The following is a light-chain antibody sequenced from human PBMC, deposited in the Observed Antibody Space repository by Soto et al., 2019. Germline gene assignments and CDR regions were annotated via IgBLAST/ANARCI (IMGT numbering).Light chain of an antibody. Sequence: EIVLTQSPATLFLSPGERATLSCRASQSVSSYLAWHQQKPGQAPRLLIYDASNRATGIPARFSGSGSGTDFTLTISSLEPEDFAVYYCQQRSNWPPSITFGQGTRLEIK. CDR2: DAS. J-gene: IGKJ5*01. CDR3: QQRSNWPPSIT. CDR1: QSVSSY. V-gene: IGKV3-11*01.